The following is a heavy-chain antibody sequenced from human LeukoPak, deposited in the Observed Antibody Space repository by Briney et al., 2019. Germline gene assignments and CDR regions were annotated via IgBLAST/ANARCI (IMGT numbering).Heavy chain of an antibody. CDR1: GFTFSNCG. Sequence: GGPLRLSCAASGFTFSNCGMHWVRQAPGKGLEWVAFIRYDGSNKYYADSVKGRFTISRDNSKNTLYLLMNSLRGEDTAVYYCAKDPTPAAMDAFDIWGQGTMVTVSS. V-gene: IGHV3-30*02. CDR3: AKDPTPAAMDAFDI. J-gene: IGHJ3*02. CDR2: IRYDGSNK. D-gene: IGHD5-18*01.